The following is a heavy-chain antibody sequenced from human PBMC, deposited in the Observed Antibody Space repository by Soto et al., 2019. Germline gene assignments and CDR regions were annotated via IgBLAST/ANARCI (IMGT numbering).Heavy chain of an antibody. J-gene: IGHJ6*02. CDR1: GGSFNDDY. V-gene: IGHV4-34*09. CDR2: INDSGST. D-gene: IGHD2-8*01. Sequence: SETLSLTCAVEGGSFNDDYWSWIRQSPGKGLEWIGEINDSGSTDYNPSLKSRVIISRDTSKNQFSLKVSSVTAADAAVYYCARDRVRSSGYYGMDVWGRGTTVTVSS. CDR3: ARDRVRSSGYYGMDV.